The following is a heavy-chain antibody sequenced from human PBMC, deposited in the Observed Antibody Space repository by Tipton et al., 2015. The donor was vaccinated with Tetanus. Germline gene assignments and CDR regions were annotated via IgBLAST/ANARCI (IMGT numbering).Heavy chain of an antibody. J-gene: IGHJ6*02. D-gene: IGHD3-3*01. V-gene: IGHV1-2*02. CDR3: ARAGPQATFGVKYGMDV. CDR2: INPDSGGT. CDR1: GYTFTGNY. Sequence: QVQLVQSGAEVRKPGASVKVSCKAAGYTFTGNYLQWVRQAPGQGLEWMGWINPDSGGTNSAQKFQGRVTMTRDTSISTAYMELSRRRSDDTAVYYCARAGPQATFGVKYGMDVWGQGTTVTVSS.